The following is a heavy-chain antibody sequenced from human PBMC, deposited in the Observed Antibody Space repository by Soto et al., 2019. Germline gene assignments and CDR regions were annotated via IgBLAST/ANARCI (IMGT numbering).Heavy chain of an antibody. CDR3: AREWGNSIAAAGTYYFDY. D-gene: IGHD6-13*01. CDR2: INPNSGGT. Sequence: QVQLVQSGAEVKKPGASVKVSCKASGYTFTGYYMHWVRQAPGQGLEWMGWINPNSGGTNYAQKVQGWVTMTRDTSISTAYMELSRLRSDDTAVYYCAREWGNSIAAAGTYYFDYWGQGTLVTVSS. V-gene: IGHV1-2*04. J-gene: IGHJ4*02. CDR1: GYTFTGYY.